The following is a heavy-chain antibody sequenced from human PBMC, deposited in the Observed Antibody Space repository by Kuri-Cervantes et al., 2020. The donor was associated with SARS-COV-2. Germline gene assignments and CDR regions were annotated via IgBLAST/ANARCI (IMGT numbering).Heavy chain of an antibody. D-gene: IGHD6-19*01. CDR3: ARRGAVAGTVPFFDY. J-gene: IGHJ4*02. CDR1: GGSISSSSYY. Sequence: SETLSLTCTVSGGSISSSSYYWGWIRQPPGKGLEWIGSIYYSGSTYYNPPPKSRVTISVDTSKNQSSLKLSSVTAADTAVYYCARRGAVAGTVPFFDYWGQGTLVTVSS. V-gene: IGHV4-39*01. CDR2: IYYSGST.